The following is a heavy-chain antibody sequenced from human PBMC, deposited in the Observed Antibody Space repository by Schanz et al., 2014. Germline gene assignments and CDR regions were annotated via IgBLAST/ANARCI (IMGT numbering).Heavy chain of an antibody. V-gene: IGHV3-48*01. CDR3: VRDSFFAFDY. J-gene: IGHJ4*02. CDR1: GFTFSSYS. CDR2: ISSGGGST. D-gene: IGHD3-3*01. Sequence: EVQLLESGGGLVQPGGSLRLSCAASGFTFSSYSMNWVRQAPGKGLEWVSSISSGGGSTYYADSVKGRFTISRDNAKNSLYLEMNSLRAEDTAVYYCVRDSFFAFDYWGQGTLVTVSS.